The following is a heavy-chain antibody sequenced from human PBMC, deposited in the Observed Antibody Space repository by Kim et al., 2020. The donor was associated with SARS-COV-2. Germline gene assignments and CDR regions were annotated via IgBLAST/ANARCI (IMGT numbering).Heavy chain of an antibody. D-gene: IGHD6-13*01. CDR2: LSDSGGAT. V-gene: IGHV3-23*01. CDR3: SKKGIPARGQWYIDP. Sequence: GGSLRLSCAASGFTFSSFAMTWVRQAPGKGLEWVSILSDSGGATFYADSLKGRFTISRDNSKHTLYLQMNSLRAEDTAVYYCSKKGIPARGQWYIDPAGRGTLIIVPS. CDR1: GFTFSSFA. J-gene: IGHJ2*01.